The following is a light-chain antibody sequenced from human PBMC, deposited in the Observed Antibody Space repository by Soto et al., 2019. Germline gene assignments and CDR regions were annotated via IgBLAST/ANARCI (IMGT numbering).Light chain of an antibody. V-gene: IGKV3-20*01. CDR3: QQYGSSPLVT. J-gene: IGKJ5*01. CDR1: QSVSSSY. CDR2: GTS. Sequence: EIVLTQSPGTLSLSPGERATLSCRASQSVSSSYLAWYQQGSGQAPRLLIYGTSSRATGIPDRFSGSGSGTDFNLTISRLKPEDFAVYYCQQYGSSPLVTFGQGTRLEIK.